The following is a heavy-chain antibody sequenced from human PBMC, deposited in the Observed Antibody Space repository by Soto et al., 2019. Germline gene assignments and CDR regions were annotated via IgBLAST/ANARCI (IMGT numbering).Heavy chain of an antibody. D-gene: IGHD2-15*01. V-gene: IGHV3-33*01. Sequence: GGSLRLSCAASGFTFSSYGMHWVRQAPGKGLEWVAVIWYDGSNKYYADSVKGRFTISRDNSKNTLYLQMNSLRAEDTAVYYCARDEDIGTFDYWGQGTLVTVSS. J-gene: IGHJ4*02. CDR2: IWYDGSNK. CDR3: ARDEDIGTFDY. CDR1: GFTFSSYG.